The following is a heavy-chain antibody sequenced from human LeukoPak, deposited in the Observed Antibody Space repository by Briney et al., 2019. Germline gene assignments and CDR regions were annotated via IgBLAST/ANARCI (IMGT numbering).Heavy chain of an antibody. V-gene: IGHV2-5*02. Sequence: SGPTLVKPTPTPTLTCTFSGFSLSTSGVGVGWIRQPPGKALEWLALIYWDDDKRCSPSLKSRLTITKDTSKNQVVLTMTNMDPVDTATYYCAHGQVVPAAQHDRSHKIGNWFDPWGQGTLVTVSS. J-gene: IGHJ5*02. CDR2: IYWDDDK. CDR3: AHGQVVPAAQHDRSHKIGNWFDP. CDR1: GFSLSTSGVG. D-gene: IGHD2-2*01.